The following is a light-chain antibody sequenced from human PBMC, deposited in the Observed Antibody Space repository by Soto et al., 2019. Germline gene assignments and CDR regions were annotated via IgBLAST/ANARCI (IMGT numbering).Light chain of an antibody. Sequence: DIQMTQSPSTLSASVGDRVIINCRASQSISSWLAWYQQKAGKAPKLLIYDASLLESGVPSRFSGSGSGTEFSLTINTLQPDDFATYYCQQYNSHYTFGQGTKLEIK. CDR2: DAS. CDR1: QSISSW. CDR3: QQYNSHYT. J-gene: IGKJ2*01. V-gene: IGKV1-5*01.